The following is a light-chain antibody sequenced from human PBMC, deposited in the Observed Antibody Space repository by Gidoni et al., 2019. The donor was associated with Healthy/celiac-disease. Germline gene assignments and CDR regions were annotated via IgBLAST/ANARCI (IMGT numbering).Light chain of an antibody. J-gene: IGKJ2*01. CDR2: WAS. Sequence: EIVMTQSPDSRAVSLGERATINCKSSQSVLYSSNNKNYLAWYQQKPGQPPKLIIYWASTRESGVPDRFSGSGSGTDFTLTISSLQAEDVAVYYCQQYYSTPYTFGQGTKLEIK. CDR3: QQYYSTPYT. CDR1: QSVLYSSNNKNY. V-gene: IGKV4-1*01.